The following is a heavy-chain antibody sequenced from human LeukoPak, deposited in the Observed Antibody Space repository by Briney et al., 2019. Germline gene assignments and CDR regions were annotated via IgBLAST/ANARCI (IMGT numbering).Heavy chain of an antibody. J-gene: IGHJ4*02. Sequence: GGSLRLSCAASGFTFSSYSMNWVRQAPGKGLEWVSSISSSSSYIYYADSVKGRFTISRDNAKNSLYLQMNSLRAEDTAVYYCARVGDSSSLVLDHWGQGTLVTVSS. V-gene: IGHV3-21*01. CDR2: ISSSSSYI. CDR3: ARVGDSSSLVLDH. D-gene: IGHD6-13*01. CDR1: GFTFSSYS.